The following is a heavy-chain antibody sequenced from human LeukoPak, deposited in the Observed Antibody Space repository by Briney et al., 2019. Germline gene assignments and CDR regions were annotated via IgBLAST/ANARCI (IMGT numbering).Heavy chain of an antibody. D-gene: IGHD2-2*01. CDR1: GFTFSSYS. J-gene: IGHJ3*02. Sequence: AGGSLRLSCAASGFTFSSYSMNWVRQAPGKGLEWVSSISSSSSYIYYADSVKGRFTISRDNAKNSLYLQMNSLRAEDTAVYYCARDGWGHCSSTSCRDLDAFDIWGQGTMVTVSS. CDR2: ISSSSSYI. V-gene: IGHV3-21*01. CDR3: ARDGWGHCSSTSCRDLDAFDI.